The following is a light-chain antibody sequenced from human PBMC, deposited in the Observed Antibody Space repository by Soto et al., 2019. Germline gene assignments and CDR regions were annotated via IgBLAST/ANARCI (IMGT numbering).Light chain of an antibody. CDR1: EDVSSK. Sequence: ILMTQSPATLSVSPGGRATLSCRASEDVSSKLAWYQQKPGLPPRLVIYDASTRATGIPGRFSGSGCGKDLTLTISGLQSEDFAIYYCLQYDTWPPVTFGQGTKVEI. J-gene: IGKJ1*01. CDR2: DAS. CDR3: LQYDTWPPVT. V-gene: IGKV3-15*01.